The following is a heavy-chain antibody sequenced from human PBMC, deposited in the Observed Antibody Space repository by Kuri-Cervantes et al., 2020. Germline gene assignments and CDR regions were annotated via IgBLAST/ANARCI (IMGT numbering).Heavy chain of an antibody. CDR1: GFTFSNAW. J-gene: IGHJ4*02. D-gene: IGHD5-12*01. V-gene: IGHV3-15*01. CDR3: ARERYSGYETVLDY. CDR2: IKSKTDGGTT. Sequence: GESLKISCAASGFTFSNAWMSWVRQAPGKGLEWVGRIKSKTDGGTTDYAAPVKGRFTISRDDSKNTLYLQMNSLRAEDTAVYYCARERYSGYETVLDYWGQGTLVTVSS.